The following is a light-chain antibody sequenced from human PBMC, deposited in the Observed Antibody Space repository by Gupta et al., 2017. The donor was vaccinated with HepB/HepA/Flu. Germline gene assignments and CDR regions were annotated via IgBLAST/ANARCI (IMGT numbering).Light chain of an antibody. CDR1: NSNIGNNF. CDR2: RDN. Sequence: QSVLTQPPSASGTPGQRVSISCSGSNSNIGNNFVYWYQQRPGTAPKLLIYRDNQRPSGGPERISGSKSGTSASLAISGLRSDDEADYYCATWDDSLSTSYVFGTGTKLTVL. J-gene: IGLJ1*01. V-gene: IGLV1-47*01. CDR3: ATWDDSLSTSYV.